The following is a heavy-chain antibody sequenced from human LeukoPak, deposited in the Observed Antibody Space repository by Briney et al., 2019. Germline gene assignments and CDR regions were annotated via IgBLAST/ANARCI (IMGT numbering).Heavy chain of an antibody. D-gene: IGHD3-10*01. CDR1: GDSISITNYY. CDR2: TYHSGST. V-gene: IGHV4-39*07. Sequence: SETLSLTCTVSGDSISITNYYWGWIRQPPGKGLEWIGSTYHSGSTYYNPSLKSRVTVSVDTSKNQFSLKLSSVTAADTAVYYCAREIWGSGFYYMDVWGKGTTVTISS. CDR3: AREIWGSGFYYMDV. J-gene: IGHJ6*03.